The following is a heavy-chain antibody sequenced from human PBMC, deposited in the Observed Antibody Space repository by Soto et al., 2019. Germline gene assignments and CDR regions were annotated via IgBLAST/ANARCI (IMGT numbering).Heavy chain of an antibody. J-gene: IGHJ6*02. CDR1: GGTFSSYA. Sequence: QVQLVQSGAEVKKPGSSVKVSCKASGGTFSSYAISWVRQAPGQGLEWMGGSIPIFGTANYAQKFQGRVTITAAESTSTAYMELSSLRSEDTAVYYCARGGYCSSTSCLARYGMDVWGQGTTVTVSS. CDR3: ARGGYCSSTSCLARYGMDV. CDR2: SIPIFGTA. V-gene: IGHV1-69*01. D-gene: IGHD2-2*01.